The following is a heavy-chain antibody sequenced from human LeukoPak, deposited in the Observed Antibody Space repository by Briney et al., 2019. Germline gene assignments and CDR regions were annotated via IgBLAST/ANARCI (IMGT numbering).Heavy chain of an antibody. J-gene: IGHJ6*03. V-gene: IGHV3-11*01. D-gene: IGHD3-10*01. CDR2: ISSSGSTI. CDR1: GFTFSDYY. CDR3: ARGQFGGYYYYMDV. Sequence: PGGSLRLSCAASGFTFSDYYMSWIRQAPGKGLEWVSYISSSGSTIYHADSVKGRFTISRDNAKNSLYLQMNSLRVEDTAVYYCARGQFGGYYYYMDVWGKGTTVTVSS.